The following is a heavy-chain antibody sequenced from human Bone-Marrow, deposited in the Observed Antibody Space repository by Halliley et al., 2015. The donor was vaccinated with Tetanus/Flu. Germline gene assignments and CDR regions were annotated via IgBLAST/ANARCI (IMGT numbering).Heavy chain of an antibody. CDR2: T. J-gene: IGHJ1*01. Sequence: TKYGDTVKGRFTISRDNSKNSLYLQMNRLRPEDTALYYCAKGIGEGSNWSPYIHHWGQGTLVTVSS. CDR3: AKGIGEGSNWSPYIHH. D-gene: IGHD4-4*01. V-gene: IGHV3-43*01.